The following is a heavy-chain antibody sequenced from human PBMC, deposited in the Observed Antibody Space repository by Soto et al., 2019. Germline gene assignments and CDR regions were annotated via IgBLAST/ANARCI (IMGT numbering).Heavy chain of an antibody. D-gene: IGHD3-9*01. CDR3: ARPPGYISDWYYFDL. J-gene: IGHJ4*02. Sequence: QVQLVQSGAEVKKPGASVKVSCEASGYTFTGYYMHWVRQAPGQGFEWMGRISPKSGGTNYAQKFEGRVTMTWDTSLKTAYMELSSLISEDTAAYYCARPPGYISDWYYFDLWGQGTLVTVSS. V-gene: IGHV1-2*02. CDR1: GYTFTGYY. CDR2: ISPKSGGT.